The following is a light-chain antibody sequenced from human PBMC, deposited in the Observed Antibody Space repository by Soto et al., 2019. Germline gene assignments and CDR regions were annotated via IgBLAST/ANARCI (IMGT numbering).Light chain of an antibody. Sequence: DIQMTQSPSTLSASVGDRVTITCRASQSISDWLAWYQQKPGKAPKLLIYKASSLESGVPSRFSGSGSGTDFTLTISSLQPDDFATYYCQQYNSYSSGTFGQGTKVDIK. CDR2: KAS. V-gene: IGKV1-5*03. CDR1: QSISDW. J-gene: IGKJ1*01. CDR3: QQYNSYSSGT.